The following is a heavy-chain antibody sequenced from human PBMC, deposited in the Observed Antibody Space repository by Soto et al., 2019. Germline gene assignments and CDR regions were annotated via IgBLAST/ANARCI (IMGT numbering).Heavy chain of an antibody. CDR3: ARVRGDGYLYYFDY. CDR2: IYSGGST. J-gene: IGHJ4*02. D-gene: IGHD5-12*01. CDR1: GFTVSSNY. V-gene: IGHV3-53*01. Sequence: GGSLRLSCAASGFTVSSNYMSWVRQAPGKGLEWVSVIYSGGSTYYADSVKGRFTISRDNSKNTLYLQMNSLRAEDTAVYYFARVRGDGYLYYFDYWGQGTLVTVSS.